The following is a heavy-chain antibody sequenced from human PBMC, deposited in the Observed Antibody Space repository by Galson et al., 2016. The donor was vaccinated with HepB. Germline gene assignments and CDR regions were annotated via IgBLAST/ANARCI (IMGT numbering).Heavy chain of an antibody. Sequence: SLRLSCAASGFTFSTYSMSWVRQAPGKGLEWVSSISSNNNYMFYADSVKGRFTISRDNAKNSLYLQMNGLRAEDTAVYYCARDDGVRGYSYYGMDVWGKGTTVTVSS. V-gene: IGHV3-21*01. D-gene: IGHD3-16*01. CDR2: ISSNNNYM. CDR1: GFTFSTYS. CDR3: ARDDGVRGYSYYGMDV. J-gene: IGHJ6*04.